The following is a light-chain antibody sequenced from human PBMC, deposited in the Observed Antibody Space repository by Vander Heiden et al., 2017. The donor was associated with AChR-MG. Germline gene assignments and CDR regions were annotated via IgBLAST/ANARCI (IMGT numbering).Light chain of an antibody. V-gene: IGLV3-21*02. J-gene: IGLJ2*01. CDR1: NIGSKS. CDR3: QVWDNNSDHPV. Sequence: SSVLTQSPSVSVAPGQTARITCGGNNIGSKSVHWYQQRPGQAPVLVVFDDRDRPSGIPERFSGSNSGNTATLTISGVEAGDEADYYCQVWDNNSDHPVFGGGTKLTVL. CDR2: DDR.